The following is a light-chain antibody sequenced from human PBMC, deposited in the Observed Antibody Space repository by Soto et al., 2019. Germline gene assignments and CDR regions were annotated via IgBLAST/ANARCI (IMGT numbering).Light chain of an antibody. V-gene: IGKV1-5*01. CDR1: HSISSW. J-gene: IGKJ1*01. CDR3: QQYNSYSWT. Sequence: DIQMTQSPSTLSASVGDRVTITCRASHSISSWLAWYQQKPGKAPKLLIYDASSLESGVPSRFSGSGYGTEFTLTISSLQPDDFATYYCQQYNSYSWTFGQGTKVEIK. CDR2: DAS.